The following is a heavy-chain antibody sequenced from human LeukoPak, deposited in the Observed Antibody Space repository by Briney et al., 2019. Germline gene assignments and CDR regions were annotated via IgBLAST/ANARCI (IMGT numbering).Heavy chain of an antibody. V-gene: IGHV3-74*01. Sequence: GGSLRLSCAASGFTFSSHWMHWVRQVPGKGLVWVSYINSDGSSTNYADSVKGRFTISRDNAENTLFLLLHSLRAEDTAVYYCTRGHPGKLDYWGQGTLVTVSS. CDR2: INSDGSST. CDR3: TRGHPGKLDY. CDR1: GFTFSSHW. J-gene: IGHJ4*02. D-gene: IGHD3-10*01.